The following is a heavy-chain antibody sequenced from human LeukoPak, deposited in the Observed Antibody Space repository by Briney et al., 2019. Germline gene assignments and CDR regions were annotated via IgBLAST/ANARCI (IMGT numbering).Heavy chain of an antibody. CDR1: GFTFSSYG. J-gene: IGHJ4*02. CDR3: ASSRYSGSYGDY. Sequence: GGSLRLSCAASGFTFSSYGMHWVRQAPGKGLEWVAVIWYDGSNKYYADSVKGRFTISRDNAKNTLYLQMNSLKTEDTAVYYCASSRYSGSYGDYWGQGTLVTVSS. V-gene: IGHV3-33*03. D-gene: IGHD1-26*01. CDR2: IWYDGSNK.